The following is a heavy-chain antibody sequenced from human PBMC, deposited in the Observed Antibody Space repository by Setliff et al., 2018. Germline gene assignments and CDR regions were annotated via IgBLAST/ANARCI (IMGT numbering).Heavy chain of an antibody. V-gene: IGHV3-66*01. Sequence: GSLRLSCTASGFTVTSNYMSWVRQAAGKGLDWVSLIYTAGRTYYAPSVKGRFTISRDNAKNSLFLQMNSLRADDTAVYYCVRDSPIRLGVLHSWGQGTLVTVSS. CDR3: VRDSPIRLGVLHS. D-gene: IGHD2-8*02. J-gene: IGHJ4*02. CDR1: GFTVTSNY. CDR2: IYTAGRT.